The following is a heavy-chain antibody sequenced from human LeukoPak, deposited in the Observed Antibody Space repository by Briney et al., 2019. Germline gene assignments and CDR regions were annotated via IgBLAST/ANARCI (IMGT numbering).Heavy chain of an antibody. J-gene: IGHJ3*02. D-gene: IGHD6-6*01. V-gene: IGHV4-39*01. CDR2: IYYSGST. CDR3: ARHSLFAARIFRDAFDI. Sequence: PSETLSLTCTVSGGSISSSSYYWGWIRQPPGKGLEWIGSIYYSGSTYYNPSLKSRVTISVDTSKNQFSLKLSSVTAADTAVYYRARHSLFAARIFRDAFDIWGQGTMVTVSS. CDR1: GGSISSSSYY.